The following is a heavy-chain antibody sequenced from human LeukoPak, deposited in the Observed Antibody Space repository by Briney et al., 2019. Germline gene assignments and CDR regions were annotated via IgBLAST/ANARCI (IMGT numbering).Heavy chain of an antibody. CDR3: ARQNDFRLDY. V-gene: IGHV5-51*01. Sequence: GASLRISCKGSGYTFSSYWIGWVRQTPGKGLEGMGIIYPGDSDTRYSPSLQGQVTISVDTSIGTAYLQWSSLMASDTAIYYCARQNDFRLDYWGQGTLVTVSS. CDR2: IYPGDSDT. J-gene: IGHJ4*02. CDR1: GYTFSSYW. D-gene: IGHD3-3*01.